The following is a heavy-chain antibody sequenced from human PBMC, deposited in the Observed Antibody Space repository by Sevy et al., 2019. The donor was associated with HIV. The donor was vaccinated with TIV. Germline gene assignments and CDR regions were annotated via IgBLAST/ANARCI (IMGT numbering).Heavy chain of an antibody. J-gene: IGHJ3*02. CDR3: AKGLGMVQGALLSDDI. Sequence: GGSLRLSCAASGFTFSTYNMNWVRQAPGKGLEWVSSITDSSNYIYHADSVKGRFTISRDNAKNSLYLQMNSLRPADTAVYYCAKGLGMVQGALLSDDIWGQGTMVTVSS. CDR1: GFTFSTYN. CDR2: ITDSSNYI. D-gene: IGHD3-10*01. V-gene: IGHV3-21*01.